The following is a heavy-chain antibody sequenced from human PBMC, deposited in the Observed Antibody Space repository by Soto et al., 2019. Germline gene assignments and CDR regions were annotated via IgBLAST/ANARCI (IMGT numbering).Heavy chain of an antibody. CDR2: IYWDDDK. CDR1: GFSLSTSGVG. D-gene: IGHD2-15*01. J-gene: IGHJ4*02. Sequence: QITLKESGPTLVKPTQTLTLTCTFSGFSLSTSGVGVGWIRQPPGKALEWLALIYWDDDKRYSPSLKSRLTINKDTSKNQMVLTMANIDPVDTATYYCAHSREGYCSGGSCYSLDYWGQGTLVTVSS. CDR3: AHSREGYCSGGSCYSLDY. V-gene: IGHV2-5*02.